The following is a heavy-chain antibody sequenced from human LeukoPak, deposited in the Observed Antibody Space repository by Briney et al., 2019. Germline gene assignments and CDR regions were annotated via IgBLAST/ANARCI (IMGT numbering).Heavy chain of an antibody. J-gene: IGHJ4*02. D-gene: IGHD2/OR15-2a*01. CDR3: ARGRPHGNNY. Sequence: GGSLRLSCAASGFTFGSYWMNWVRQAPGKGLVWVSRIASDGSSTTYADSVKGRFSISRDNAKNTLYLQMNSLRVEDTAVYYCARGRPHGNNYWGQGTLVTVSS. CDR2: IASDGSST. V-gene: IGHV3-74*01. CDR1: GFTFGSYW.